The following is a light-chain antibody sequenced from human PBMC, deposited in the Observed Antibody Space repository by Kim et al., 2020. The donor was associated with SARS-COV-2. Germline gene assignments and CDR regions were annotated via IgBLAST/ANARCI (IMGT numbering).Light chain of an antibody. CDR3: QQRSNWPLT. Sequence: EIVLTQSPATLSLSPGERATLSCRASQTVSRYLAWYQQKPGQAPRLLIYGASNRATGTPARFSGSGSGTDFTLTISSLEPEDFAVYYCQQRSNWPLTFGGGTEVEIK. CDR2: GAS. V-gene: IGKV3-11*01. J-gene: IGKJ4*01. CDR1: QTVSRY.